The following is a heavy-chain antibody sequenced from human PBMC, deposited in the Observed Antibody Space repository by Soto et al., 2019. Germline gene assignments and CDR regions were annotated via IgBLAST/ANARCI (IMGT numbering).Heavy chain of an antibody. CDR2: INPNSGGT. D-gene: IGHD1-26*01. CDR1: GYTFTGYY. J-gene: IGHJ4*02. V-gene: IGHV1-2*04. Sequence: ASVKVSCKASGYTFTGYYMHWVRQAPGQGLEWMGWINPNSGGTNYAQKFQGWVTMTRDTSISTAYMELSRLRSDDTAVYYCARVRGSYWSYFDYWGQGTLVTVSS. CDR3: ARVRGSYWSYFDY.